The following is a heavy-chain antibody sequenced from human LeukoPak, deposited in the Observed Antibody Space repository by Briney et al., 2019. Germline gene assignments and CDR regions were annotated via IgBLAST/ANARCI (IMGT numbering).Heavy chain of an antibody. D-gene: IGHD2-2*01. CDR3: ARDPSHCNGCFDY. J-gene: IGHJ4*02. CDR2: TYYRSKWYN. V-gene: IGHV6-1*01. CDR1: GDSVSSNSAA. Sequence: SQTLSLTCAIAGDSVSSNSAAWNWIRQSPSRGLEWLGRTYYRSKWYNEYAVSVKSRITINPDTSKNQFSPQLNSVTPEDTAVYYCARDPSHCNGCFDYWGQGTLVTVSS.